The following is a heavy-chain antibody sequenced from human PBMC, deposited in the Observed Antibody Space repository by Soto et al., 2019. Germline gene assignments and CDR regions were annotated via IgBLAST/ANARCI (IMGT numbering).Heavy chain of an antibody. CDR1: GGTFSSYA. Sequence: QVQLVQSGAEVKKPGSSVKVSCKASGGTFSSYAISWVRQAPGQGLEWMGGIIPIFGTANYAQKFQGRVTITADESTSTAYMELSSLRSEDTAVYYCARASRFDSSGYYEYFQHWGQGTLFTVSS. CDR3: ARASRFDSSGYYEYFQH. CDR2: IIPIFGTA. J-gene: IGHJ1*01. V-gene: IGHV1-69*01. D-gene: IGHD3-22*01.